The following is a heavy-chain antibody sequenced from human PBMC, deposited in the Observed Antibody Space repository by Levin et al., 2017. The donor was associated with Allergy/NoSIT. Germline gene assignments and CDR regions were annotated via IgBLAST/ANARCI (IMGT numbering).Heavy chain of an antibody. D-gene: IGHD2-15*01. J-gene: IGHJ4*02. CDR1: GGSFSGYY. CDR2: INHSGST. CDR3: ARGRLGVGVVLY. V-gene: IGHV4-34*01. Sequence: SETLSLTCAVYGGSFSGYYWSWIRQPPGKGLEWIGEINHSGSTNYNPSLKSRVTISVDTSKNQFSLKLSSVTAADTAVYYCARGRLGVGVVLYWGQGTLVTVSS.